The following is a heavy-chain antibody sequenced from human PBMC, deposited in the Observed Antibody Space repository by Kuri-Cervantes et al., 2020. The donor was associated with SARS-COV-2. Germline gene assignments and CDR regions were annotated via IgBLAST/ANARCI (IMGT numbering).Heavy chain of an antibody. J-gene: IGHJ2*01. Sequence: ASVKVSCKASGYTFTSYGISWVRQAPGQGLEWMGWISAYNGNTNYAQKLQGRVTMTTDTSTSTAYMELRSLRSDDTAVYYCARVREADYDFWSGYAYWYFDLWGRGTLVTVSS. CDR2: ISAYNGNT. CDR3: ARVREADYDFWSGYAYWYFDL. V-gene: IGHV1-18*01. CDR1: GYTFTSYG. D-gene: IGHD3-3*01.